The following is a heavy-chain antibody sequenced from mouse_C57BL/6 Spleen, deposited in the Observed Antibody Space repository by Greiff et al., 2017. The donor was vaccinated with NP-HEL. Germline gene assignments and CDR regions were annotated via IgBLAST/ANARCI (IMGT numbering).Heavy chain of an antibody. CDR1: GFTFSNYW. V-gene: IGHV6-3*01. CDR3: TLYYDYDVGYAMDY. D-gene: IGHD2-4*01. CDR2: IRLKSDNYAT. Sequence: EVKVEESGGGLVQPGGSMKLSCVASGFTFSNYWMNWVRQSPEKGLEWVAQIRLKSDNYATHYAESVKGRFTISRDDSKSSVYLQMNNLRAEDTGIYYCTLYYDYDVGYAMDYWGQGTSVTVSS. J-gene: IGHJ4*01.